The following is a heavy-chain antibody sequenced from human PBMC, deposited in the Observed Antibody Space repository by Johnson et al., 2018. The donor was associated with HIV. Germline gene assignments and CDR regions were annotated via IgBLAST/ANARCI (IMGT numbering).Heavy chain of an antibody. D-gene: IGHD1-14*01. J-gene: IGHJ3*02. Sequence: VQLVESGGGLVQPGGSLRLSCAVSGFTVSTNYMSWVRQTPGKGLEWVSVIYSGGSGGRTYYVDSVKCRFTISRDNSKNTLYLQMNSLRTEDMAVYYCARENWNHAGAFDIWGQGTMDTVSS. CDR3: ARENWNHAGAFDI. CDR2: IYSGGSGGRT. CDR1: GFTVSTNY. V-gene: IGHV3-66*02.